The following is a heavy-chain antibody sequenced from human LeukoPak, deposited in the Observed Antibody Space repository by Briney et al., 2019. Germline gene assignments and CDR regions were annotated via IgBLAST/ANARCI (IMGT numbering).Heavy chain of an antibody. CDR2: ISSSGGYI. J-gene: IGHJ4*02. Sequence: GGSLRLSCAASGFTFSGYDMNWVRQAPGKGLKWVSSISSSGGYIYYADSVKGRFTISRDNAKNSLYLQMNSLRAEDTAVYYCARYSSYNYRVDYWGQGTLVTVSS. V-gene: IGHV3-21*01. CDR3: ARYSSYNYRVDY. D-gene: IGHD5-24*01. CDR1: GFTFSGYD.